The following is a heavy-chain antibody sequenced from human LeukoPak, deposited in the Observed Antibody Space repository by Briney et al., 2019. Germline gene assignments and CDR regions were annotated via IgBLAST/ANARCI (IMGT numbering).Heavy chain of an antibody. CDR1: GGSISSYY. V-gene: IGHV4-59*01. Sequence: SETLSLTCTVSGGSISSYYWSWIRQPPGKGLEWIGYIYYSGSTNYNPSLKSRVTISVDTSKNQFSLKLSSVTAADTAVYYCARDRDSSGSLPWDWGQGTLVTVSS. J-gene: IGHJ4*02. D-gene: IGHD6-19*01. CDR3: ARDRDSSGSLPWD. CDR2: IYYSGST.